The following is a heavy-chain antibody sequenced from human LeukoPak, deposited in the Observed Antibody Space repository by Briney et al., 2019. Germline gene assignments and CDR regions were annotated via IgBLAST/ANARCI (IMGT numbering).Heavy chain of an antibody. CDR1: GFTFSGYA. V-gene: IGHV3-23*01. J-gene: IGHJ4*02. Sequence: PGGSLRLSCAASGFTFSGYAMRWVRQAPGKGLEWVSAISGSGGSTYYADSVKGRFTISRDNSKNTLYLQMNSLRAEDTAVYYCAKDGHLFRWLQFLDYWGQGTLVTVSS. D-gene: IGHD5-24*01. CDR3: AKDGHLFRWLQFLDY. CDR2: ISGSGGST.